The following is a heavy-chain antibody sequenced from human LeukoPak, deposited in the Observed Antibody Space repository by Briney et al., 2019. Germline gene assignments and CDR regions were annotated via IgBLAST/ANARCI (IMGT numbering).Heavy chain of an antibody. CDR3: AKDRSPITMIVVVAEPFDY. CDR2: ISSSSSYI. J-gene: IGHJ4*02. Sequence: GGTLRLSCAASGFIFSSHGMNWVRQAPGKGLEWVSSISSSSSYIYYADSVKGRFTISRDNAKNSLYLQMNSLRAEDTAVYYCAKDRSPITMIVVVAEPFDYWGQGTLVTVSS. D-gene: IGHD3-22*01. V-gene: IGHV3-21*01. CDR1: GFIFSSHG.